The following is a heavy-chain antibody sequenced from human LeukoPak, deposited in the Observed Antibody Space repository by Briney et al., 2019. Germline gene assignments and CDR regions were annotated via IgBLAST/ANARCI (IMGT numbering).Heavy chain of an antibody. D-gene: IGHD3-22*01. CDR1: GFTFSSYA. CDR3: AKDRYYYDSSGNLDY. Sequence: GGSLRLSCAASGFTFSSYAMSWVRQAPGKGLEWVSATSGSGGSTYYADSVKGRFTISRDNSKNTLYLQMNSLRAEDTAVYYCAKDRYYYDSSGNLDYWGQGTLVTVSS. J-gene: IGHJ4*02. V-gene: IGHV3-23*01. CDR2: TSGSGGST.